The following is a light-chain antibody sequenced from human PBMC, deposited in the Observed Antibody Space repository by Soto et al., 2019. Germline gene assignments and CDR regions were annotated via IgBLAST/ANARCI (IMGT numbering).Light chain of an antibody. CDR1: QNIHTW. Sequence: DIQMTQSPSTLSASIGDRVTITCRASQNIHTWLAWYQQRPGKAPKLLIYDASDLESGVPSRFSGSGSGTEFTLTISSLXXXXFATYYCQQYNSYXXLTFGQGTRXEX. CDR3: QQYNSYXXLT. V-gene: IGKV1-5*01. CDR2: DAS. J-gene: IGKJ5*01.